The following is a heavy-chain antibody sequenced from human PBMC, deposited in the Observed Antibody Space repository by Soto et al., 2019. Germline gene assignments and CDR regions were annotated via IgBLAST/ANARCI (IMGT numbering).Heavy chain of an antibody. D-gene: IGHD6-19*01. CDR1: GGSFSGYY. J-gene: IGHJ6*02. Sequence: SETLCLTCAVSGGSFSGYYWSWIRQPPGKGLEWIGEINHSGSTNYNPSLKSRVTISVDTSKNQFSLKLSSVTAADTAVYYCARGMVAGTNYYYYYGMDVWGQGTTVTVSS. V-gene: IGHV4-34*01. CDR3: ARGMVAGTNYYYYYGMDV. CDR2: INHSGST.